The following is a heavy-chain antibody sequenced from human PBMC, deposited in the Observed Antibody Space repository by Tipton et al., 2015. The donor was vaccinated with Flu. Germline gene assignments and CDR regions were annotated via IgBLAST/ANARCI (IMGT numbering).Heavy chain of an antibody. CDR1: GFTFSSYA. D-gene: IGHD1-20*01. CDR2: ISSNGGST. Sequence: SLRLSCAASGFTFSSYAMHWARQAPGKGLEYVSAISSNGGSTYYANSVKGRFTISRDNSKNTLYLQMGSLRAEDMAAYYCARDGDNWNEIDYWGQGTLVTVSS. V-gene: IGHV3-64*01. CDR3: ARDGDNWNEIDY. J-gene: IGHJ4*02.